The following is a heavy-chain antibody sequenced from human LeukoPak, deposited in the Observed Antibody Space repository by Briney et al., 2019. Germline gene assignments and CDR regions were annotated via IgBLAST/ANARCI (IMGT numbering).Heavy chain of an antibody. V-gene: IGHV3-66*04. J-gene: IGHJ4*02. CDR2: IYAGDTI. CDR1: GSSVRNNY. D-gene: IGHD3-22*01. Sequence: TGGSLRLSCVVSGSSVRNNYVSWVRQAPGKGLEWVSVIYAGDTIHYADSVKGRFTISRDNSKNTVYLQMNSLRAEDTAVYYCARPDDDSSGYLEYWGQGTLVTVSS. CDR3: ARPDDDSSGYLEY.